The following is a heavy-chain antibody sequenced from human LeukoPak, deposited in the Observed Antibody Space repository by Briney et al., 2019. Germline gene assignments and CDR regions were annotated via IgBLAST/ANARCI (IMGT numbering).Heavy chain of an antibody. J-gene: IGHJ4*02. CDR1: GFIFSSYG. V-gene: IGHV3-30*03. CDR3: ARGGYDKY. D-gene: IGHD5-12*01. Sequence: GGSLRLSCAVSGFIFSSYGMFWVRQAPGKGLEWVALISYDGSKKYYAESVKGRFTISRDNSKNTLYLQMNSLRAEDTAVYYCARGGYDKYWGQGTLVTVSS. CDR2: ISYDGSKK.